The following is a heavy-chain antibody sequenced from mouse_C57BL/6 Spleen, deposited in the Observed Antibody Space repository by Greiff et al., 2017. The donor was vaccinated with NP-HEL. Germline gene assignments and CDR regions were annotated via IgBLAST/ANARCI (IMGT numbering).Heavy chain of an antibody. CDR3: ARPVYYGSSYGYFDV. Sequence: QVQLKQPGAELVRPGTSVKLSCKASGYTFTSYWMHWVKQRPGQGLEWIGVIDPSDSYTNYNQKFKGKATLTVDTSSSTAYMQLSSLTSEDSAVYYCARPVYYGSSYGYFDVWGTGTTVTVSS. V-gene: IGHV1-59*01. D-gene: IGHD1-1*01. CDR2: IDPSDSYT. CDR1: GYTFTSYW. J-gene: IGHJ1*03.